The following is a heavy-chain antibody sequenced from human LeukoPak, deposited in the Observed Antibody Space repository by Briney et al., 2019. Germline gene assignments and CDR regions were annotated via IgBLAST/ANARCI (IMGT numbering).Heavy chain of an antibody. Sequence: GGSLRLSCAASGFAFSSYWMAWVRKAPRKGLEWVANIDQDGSDKNYVDSVKGRFTISRDNAKNSLYLQMNSLRVEDTALYFCARGYNSALDYWGQGVLVTVSS. CDR2: IDQDGSDK. D-gene: IGHD6-19*01. V-gene: IGHV3-7*04. CDR1: GFAFSSYW. CDR3: ARGYNSALDY. J-gene: IGHJ4*02.